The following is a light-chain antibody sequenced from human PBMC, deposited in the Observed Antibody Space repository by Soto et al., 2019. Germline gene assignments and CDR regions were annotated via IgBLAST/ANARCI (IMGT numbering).Light chain of an antibody. CDR1: QSISTY. CDR3: QQGSFTLT. Sequence: DIQMTQSLSSLSASVGDRVTITCRASQSISTYLNWYQQKLGKAPKLLISGASSLQGGVPSRFSGSGSGTDFTLTISSLQPEDFATYYCQQGSFTLTFGGGTKLEIK. CDR2: GAS. J-gene: IGKJ4*01. V-gene: IGKV1-39*01.